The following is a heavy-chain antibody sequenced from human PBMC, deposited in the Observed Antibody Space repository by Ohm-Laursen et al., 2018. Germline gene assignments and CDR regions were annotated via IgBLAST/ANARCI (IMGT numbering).Heavy chain of an antibody. CDR1: GFTFSNYW. J-gene: IGHJ4*02. CDR2: IKPDGSEK. V-gene: IGHV3-7*01. D-gene: IGHD6-19*01. CDR3: AVGDRGTTAVAGDF. Sequence: SLRLSCAASGFTFSNYWMSWVRQAPGKGLEWVANIKPDGSEKYYVDSVKGRFTISRDNAKNSLYLQMNSLRAEDTAVYSCAVGDRGTTAVAGDFWGPGTLVTVSS.